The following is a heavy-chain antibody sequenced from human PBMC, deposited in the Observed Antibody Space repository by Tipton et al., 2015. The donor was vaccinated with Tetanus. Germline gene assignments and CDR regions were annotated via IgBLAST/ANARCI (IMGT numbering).Heavy chain of an antibody. Sequence: SLRLSCATSGLFFKNAWMNWVRQAPGKGLEWVGRTKSKTDGGTTDYAARVKDRFSISRDDSKNTLFLQMNSLKTEDTAAYYCTTSGIVGSGSRVDYWGRGTLVTVSS. J-gene: IGHJ4*02. V-gene: IGHV3-15*07. CDR1: GLFFKNAW. D-gene: IGHD1-26*01. CDR3: TTSGIVGSGSRVDY. CDR2: TKSKTDGGTT.